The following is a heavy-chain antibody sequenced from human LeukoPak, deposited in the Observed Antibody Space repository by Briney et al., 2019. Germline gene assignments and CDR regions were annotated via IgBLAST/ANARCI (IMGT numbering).Heavy chain of an antibody. CDR3: ARDPRYCSGGSCYYFDY. CDR1: GYTFTGYY. V-gene: IGHV1-2*02. CDR2: INPNSGGT. D-gene: IGHD2-15*01. J-gene: IGHJ4*02. Sequence: ASVKVSCKASGYTFTGYYMHWVRQAPGQVLEWMGWINPNSGGTNYAQKFQGRVTMTRDTSISTAYMELSRLRSDDTAVYYCARDPRYCSGGSCYYFDYWGQGTLVTVSS.